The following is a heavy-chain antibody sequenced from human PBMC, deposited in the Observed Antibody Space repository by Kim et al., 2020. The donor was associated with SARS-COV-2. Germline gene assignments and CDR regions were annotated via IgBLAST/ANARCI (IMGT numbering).Heavy chain of an antibody. CDR1: GFTFSSYA. V-gene: IGHV3-30*04. J-gene: IGHJ5*02. CDR2: ISYDGSNK. D-gene: IGHD2-2*01. CDR3: ARRALGYCSSTSCYDNWFDP. Sequence: GGSLRLSCAASGFTFSSYAMHWVRQAPGKGLEWVAVISYDGSNKYYADSVKGRFTISRDNSKNSLYLQMNSLRAEDTAVYYCARRALGYCSSTSCYDNWFDPWGQGTLLTVSS.